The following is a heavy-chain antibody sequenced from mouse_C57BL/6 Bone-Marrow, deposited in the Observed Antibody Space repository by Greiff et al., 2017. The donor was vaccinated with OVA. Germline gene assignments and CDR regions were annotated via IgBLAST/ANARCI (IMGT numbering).Heavy chain of an antibody. Sequence: QVQLQQPGAELVKPGASVKLSCKASGYTFTSYWMHWVKQRPGRGLEWLGRIDPNSGGTKYNEKFKSKATLTGDKPSSSAYMQLSSLTSEDSAVYYCARYYYGSSNWYVDVWGTGTTVTVSS. V-gene: IGHV1-72*01. CDR1: GYTFTSYW. CDR3: ARYYYGSSNWYVDV. D-gene: IGHD1-1*01. J-gene: IGHJ1*03. CDR2: IDPNSGGT.